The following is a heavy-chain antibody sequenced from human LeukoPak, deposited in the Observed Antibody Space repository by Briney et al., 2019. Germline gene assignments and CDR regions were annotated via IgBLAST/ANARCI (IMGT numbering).Heavy chain of an antibody. V-gene: IGHV1-46*01. CDR2: IYPRDGST. CDR3: ARDGGGARAADY. CDR1: GYSFTSNY. Sequence: ASVKVSCKASGYSFTSNYIHWVRQAPGQGLEWMGMIYPRDGSTSYAQKFQGRVTVTRDTSTSTVHMELSGLRSEDTAVYYCARDGGGARAADYWGQGTLVTVSS. J-gene: IGHJ4*02. D-gene: IGHD1-26*01.